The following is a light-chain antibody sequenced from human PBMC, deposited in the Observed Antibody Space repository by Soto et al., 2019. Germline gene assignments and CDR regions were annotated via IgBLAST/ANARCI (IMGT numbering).Light chain of an antibody. CDR1: NSNLGAGYD. CDR3: QAYDYSLTAFV. V-gene: IGLV1-40*01. CDR2: GNR. Sequence: QPVLTQPPSVSGAPGQRVTISCTGNNSNLGAGYDVHWYQQLPGAAPKLVIFGNRNRPSGVPERFSGSKSSTSASLAITGLQAEDEADYYCQAYDYSLTAFVFGGGTKLTVL. J-gene: IGLJ3*02.